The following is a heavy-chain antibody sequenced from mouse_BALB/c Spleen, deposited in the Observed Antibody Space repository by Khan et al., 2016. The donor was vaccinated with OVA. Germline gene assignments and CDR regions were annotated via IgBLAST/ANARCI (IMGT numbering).Heavy chain of an antibody. J-gene: IGHJ2*01. CDR2: ISNSGST. Sequence: VQLKESGPGLVKPSQSLSLTCTVTGYSITSGYSWNWIRKFPGNKLEWMGYISNSGSTNYNQTFKDKTTFTRDTSKNPFYLQLNSVTTEDTATYYCARTARIKYWGQGTTLTVSS. CDR3: ARTARIKY. CDR1: GYSITSGYS. D-gene: IGHD1-2*01. V-gene: IGHV3-1*02.